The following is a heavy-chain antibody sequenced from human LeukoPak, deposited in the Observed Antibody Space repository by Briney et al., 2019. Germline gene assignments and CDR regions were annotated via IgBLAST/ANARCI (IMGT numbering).Heavy chain of an antibody. V-gene: IGHV4-4*07. J-gene: IGHJ3*02. CDR2: IYTSGST. Sequence: PPETLSLTSTDPGGSISSYYWSWIRQPAGKGLEWIGRIYTSGSTNYTPSRKSRVTMSVDTSKTQFSLKLSPVTAADTAVYYCARAYCSSTSCYYDAFDIWGQGTMVTVSS. CDR3: ARAYCSSTSCYYDAFDI. CDR1: GGSISSYY. D-gene: IGHD2-2*01.